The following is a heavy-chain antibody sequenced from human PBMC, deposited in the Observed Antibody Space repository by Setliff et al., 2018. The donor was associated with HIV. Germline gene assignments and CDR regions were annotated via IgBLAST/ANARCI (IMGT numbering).Heavy chain of an antibody. CDR3: ARGRGSSPYRWFDP. Sequence: SETLSLTCAVYGGSFSGYYWSWIRQPPGKGLEWIGEINHGGTTNYSLSLKSRVAISVEMSKNQFSLKLSSVTPADTAVYYCARGRGSSPYRWFDPWGQGTLVTVSS. CDR1: GGSFSGYY. J-gene: IGHJ5*02. D-gene: IGHD6-19*01. V-gene: IGHV4-34*01. CDR2: INHGGTT.